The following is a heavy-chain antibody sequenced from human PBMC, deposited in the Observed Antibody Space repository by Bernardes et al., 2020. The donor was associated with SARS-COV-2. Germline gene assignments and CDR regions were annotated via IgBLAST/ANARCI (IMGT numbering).Heavy chain of an antibody. CDR3: ARDKYMYDGMDV. Sequence: GGSLRLSCAVSGFTFNSSAMSWVRQAPGKGLEWVSVISGSGRGTSYADSVKGRFTISRDNSKNTLYLQMNSLRAEDTAVYYCARDKYMYDGMDVWGQGTTVTVSS. D-gene: IGHD2-8*01. J-gene: IGHJ6*02. CDR2: ISGSGRGT. V-gene: IGHV3-23*01. CDR1: GFTFNSSA.